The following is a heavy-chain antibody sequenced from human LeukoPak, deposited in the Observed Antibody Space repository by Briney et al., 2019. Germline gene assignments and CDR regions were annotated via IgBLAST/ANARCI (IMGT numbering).Heavy chain of an antibody. V-gene: IGHV3-66*01. Sequence: GGSLRLSCAASGFTVSSNYMSWVRQAPGKGLEWVSGINRGGNTYYADSVKGRFTISRDNAKNSLYLQMNSLRAEDTAVYYCARGENNYGYYYFDYWGQGTLVTVSS. D-gene: IGHD5-18*01. CDR3: ARGENNYGYYYFDY. CDR2: INRGGNT. J-gene: IGHJ4*02. CDR1: GFTVSSNY.